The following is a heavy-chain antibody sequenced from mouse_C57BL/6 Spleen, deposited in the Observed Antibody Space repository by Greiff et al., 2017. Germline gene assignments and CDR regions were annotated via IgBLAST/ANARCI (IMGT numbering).Heavy chain of an antibody. V-gene: IGHV1-59*01. CDR2: IDPSDSYT. CDR1: GYTFTSYW. D-gene: IGHD1-1*01. J-gene: IGHJ3*01. CDR3: ASLYYGSFAY. Sequence: QVQLQQPGAELVRPGTSVKLSCKASGYTFTSYWMHWVKQRPGQGLEWIGVIDPSDSYTNYNQKFKGKATLTVDTSSSTAYMQLSSLTSEDSAVYYCASLYYGSFAYWGQGTLVTVSA.